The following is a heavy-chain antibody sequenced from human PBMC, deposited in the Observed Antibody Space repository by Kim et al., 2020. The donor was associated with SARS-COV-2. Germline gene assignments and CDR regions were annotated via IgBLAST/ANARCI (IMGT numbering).Heavy chain of an antibody. J-gene: IGHJ4*02. CDR3: ARDLGAVAGTMYY. D-gene: IGHD6-19*01. V-gene: IGHV1-18*01. Sequence: YAQKLQGRVTMTTDTSTSTAYMELRSLRSDDTAVYYCARDLGAVAGTMYYWGQGTLVTVSS.